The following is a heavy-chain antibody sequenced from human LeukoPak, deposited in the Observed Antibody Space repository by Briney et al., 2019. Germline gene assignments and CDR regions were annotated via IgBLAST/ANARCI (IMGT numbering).Heavy chain of an antibody. V-gene: IGHV3-30-3*01. CDR3: AKDLRIPVDFGVVISQGEGPVQPSYYYYMDV. D-gene: IGHD3-3*01. J-gene: IGHJ6*03. Sequence: PGGSLRLSCAASGFTFSSYAMHWVRQAPGKGLEWVAVISCDGSNKYYADSVKGQFTISRDNSKNTLYLQMNSLRAEDTAVYYCAKDLRIPVDFGVVISQGEGPVQPSYYYYMDVWGKGTTVTVSS. CDR1: GFTFSSYA. CDR2: ISCDGSNK.